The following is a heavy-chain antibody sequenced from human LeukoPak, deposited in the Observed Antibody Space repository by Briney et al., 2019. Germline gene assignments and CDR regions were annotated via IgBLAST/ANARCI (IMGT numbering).Heavy chain of an antibody. D-gene: IGHD5-18*01. CDR3: SKDFRYSSG. Sequence: GGSLRLSCAASGFTFSSYAMTWVRQAPGKGLEWVSGISASASGGITYYADSVKGRFTISRDNSKNTLYLQMNSLRAEDTAVYYCSKDFRYSSGWGQGALVTVSS. CDR2: ISASASGGIT. J-gene: IGHJ4*02. V-gene: IGHV3-23*01. CDR1: GFTFSSYA.